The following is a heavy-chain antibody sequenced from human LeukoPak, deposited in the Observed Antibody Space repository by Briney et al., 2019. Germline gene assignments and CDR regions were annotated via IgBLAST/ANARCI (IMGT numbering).Heavy chain of an antibody. Sequence: PGGSLRLSCAASGFTFSSYAMSWVRQAPGKGLEWVSSIGGSGVSTYYADSVKGRFTISRDNSKNTLYLQMNSLRPEDTAVYYCAPLAVADDYFDYWGQGTLVTVSS. CDR3: APLAVADDYFDY. CDR1: GFTFSSYA. D-gene: IGHD6-19*01. V-gene: IGHV3-23*01. CDR2: IGGSGVST. J-gene: IGHJ4*02.